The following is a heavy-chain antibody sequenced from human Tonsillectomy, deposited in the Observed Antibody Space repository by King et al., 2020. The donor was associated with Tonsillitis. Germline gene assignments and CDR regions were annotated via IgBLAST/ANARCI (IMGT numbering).Heavy chain of an antibody. CDR3: ARGAPTASEDLDAFDI. V-gene: IGHV1-8*01. CDR2: MNPNSGNT. Sequence: QLVQSGAEVKKPGASVKVSCKASGYTFTSYDINWVRQATGQGLEWMGWMNPNSGNTGYAQKFQGRVTMTRNTSISTAYMELSSLRSEDTAVYYCARGAPTASEDLDAFDIWGQGTMVTVSS. J-gene: IGHJ3*02. CDR1: GYTFTSYD.